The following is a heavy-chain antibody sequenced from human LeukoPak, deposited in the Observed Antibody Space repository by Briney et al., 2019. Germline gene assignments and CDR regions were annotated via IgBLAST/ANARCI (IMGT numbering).Heavy chain of an antibody. V-gene: IGHV1-2*02. J-gene: IGHJ6*02. D-gene: IGHD1-26*01. Sequence: ASVKVSCKASGYTFTGSYMHWVRQAPGQGLEWMGWINPNSGGTNYAQKFQGRVTMTRDTSISTAYMELSRLRSDDTAVYYCAGIGIVGATTFYYYGMDVWGQGTTVTVSS. CDR1: GYTFTGSY. CDR2: INPNSGGT. CDR3: AGIGIVGATTFYYYGMDV.